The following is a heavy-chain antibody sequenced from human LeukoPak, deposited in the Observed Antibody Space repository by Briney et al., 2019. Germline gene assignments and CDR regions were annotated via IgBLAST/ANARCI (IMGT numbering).Heavy chain of an antibody. Sequence: GSLRLSCAASGFTFSSYSMNWVRQAPGKGLEWVSSISSSSSYIYYADSVKGRFTISRDNSKNTLYLQMNSLRADDTAVYYCAREAVMPVAPVKIGTSDRPLYEYYGLDVWGQGTTVTVS. CDR1: GFTFSSYS. CDR3: AREAVMPVAPVKIGTSDRPLYEYYGLDV. J-gene: IGHJ6*02. V-gene: IGHV3-21*04. CDR2: ISSSSSYI. D-gene: IGHD1/OR15-1a*01.